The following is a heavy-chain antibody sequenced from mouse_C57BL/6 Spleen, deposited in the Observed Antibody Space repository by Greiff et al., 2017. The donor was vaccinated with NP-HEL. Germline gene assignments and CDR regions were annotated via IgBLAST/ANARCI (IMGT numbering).Heavy chain of an antibody. V-gene: IGHV14-2*01. D-gene: IGHD1-1*01. CDR3: AYYYGSSGSYYAMDY. CDR1: GFNIKDYY. J-gene: IGHJ4*01. Sequence: EVQLQQSGAELVKPGASVKLSCTASGFNIKDYYMHWVKQRTEQGLEWIGRIDPEDGETKYAPNFQGKATITADTSSNTAYLQLSSLTSEDTAVYYCAYYYGSSGSYYAMDYWGQGTSVTVSS. CDR2: IDPEDGET.